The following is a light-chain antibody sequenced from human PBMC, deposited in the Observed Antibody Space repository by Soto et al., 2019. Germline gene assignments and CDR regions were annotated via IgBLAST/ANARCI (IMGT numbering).Light chain of an antibody. CDR1: QSVSSY. CDR3: QQRYNWGT. CDR2: DAS. Sequence: EIVLTQSPATLSLSPGERATLSCRASQSVSSYLAWYQQKPGQAPRLLIYDASNRATGIPARFSGSGSGTDFTLTLSSLEPEDFAGYYCQQRYNWGTFGQGTKVEIK. V-gene: IGKV3-11*01. J-gene: IGKJ1*01.